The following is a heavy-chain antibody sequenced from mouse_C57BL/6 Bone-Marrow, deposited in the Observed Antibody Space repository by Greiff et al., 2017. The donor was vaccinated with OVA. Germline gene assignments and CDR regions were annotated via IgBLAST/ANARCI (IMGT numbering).Heavy chain of an antibody. D-gene: IGHD4-1*01. J-gene: IGHJ2*01. CDR3: ESGTGDY. CDR2: INPSSGYT. V-gene: IGHV1-4*01. CDR1: GYTFTSYT. Sequence: VKLMESGAELARPGASVKMSCKASGYTFTSYTMHWVKQRPGQGLEWIGYINPSSGYTKYNQKFKDKATLTADKSSSTAYMQLSSLTSEDSAVYYCESGTGDYWGQGTTLTVSS.